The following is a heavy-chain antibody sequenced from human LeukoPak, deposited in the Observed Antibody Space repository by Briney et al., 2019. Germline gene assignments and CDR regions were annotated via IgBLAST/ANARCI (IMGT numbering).Heavy chain of an antibody. J-gene: IGHJ4*02. CDR1: GFTFSSYG. Sequence: GGSLRLSCAASGFTFSSYGMHWVRQAPGKGLEWMAVISYDGSNEYYADSVKGRFSISRDNAKNTVYLQMNSLGAEDTAVYYCAKGEQYSSAWYHSSGDYWGQGTLVTVSS. D-gene: IGHD6-19*01. V-gene: IGHV3-30*18. CDR3: AKGEQYSSAWYHSSGDY. CDR2: ISYDGSNE.